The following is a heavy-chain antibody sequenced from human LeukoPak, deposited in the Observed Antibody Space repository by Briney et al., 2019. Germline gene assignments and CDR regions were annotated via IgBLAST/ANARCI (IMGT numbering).Heavy chain of an antibody. CDR3: ARVVYSGDSSGYYFDY. J-gene: IGHJ4*02. V-gene: IGHV1-18*01. CDR1: GYTFTSYG. Sequence: ASVKVSCKASGYTFTSYGISWVRQAPGQGLEWMGWISAYNGNTNYAQKLQGRVTMTTDTSTSTAYMELRSLRSDDTAVYYCARVVYSGDSSGYYFDYWGQGTLVTVSS. CDR2: ISAYNGNT. D-gene: IGHD3-22*01.